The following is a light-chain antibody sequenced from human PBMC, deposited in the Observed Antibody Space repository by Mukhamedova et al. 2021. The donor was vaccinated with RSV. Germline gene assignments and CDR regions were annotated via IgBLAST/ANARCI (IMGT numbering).Light chain of an antibody. V-gene: IGKV1-33*01. CDR3: QQSDTFPT. J-gene: IGKJ3*01. Sequence: GKAPKLLIYDASNLETGVPSRFSGGGSGTDFTFTISSLQPEDFATYYCQQSDTFPTFGPGTKVDIK. CDR2: DAS.